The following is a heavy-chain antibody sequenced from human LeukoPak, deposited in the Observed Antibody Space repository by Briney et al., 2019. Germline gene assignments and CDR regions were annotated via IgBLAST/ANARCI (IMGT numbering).Heavy chain of an antibody. CDR3: ARDSGSCLRLGGMDV. V-gene: IGHV1-18*01. CDR1: GYTFTSYG. J-gene: IGHJ6*02. Sequence: ASVKVSCKASGYTFTSYGISWVRQAPGQGLEWMGWISAYNGNTNYAQKLQGRVTMTTDTSTSTAYMELRSLRSDDTAVYYCARDSGSCLRLGGMDVWGQGTTVTVSS. CDR2: ISAYNGNT. D-gene: IGHD1-26*01.